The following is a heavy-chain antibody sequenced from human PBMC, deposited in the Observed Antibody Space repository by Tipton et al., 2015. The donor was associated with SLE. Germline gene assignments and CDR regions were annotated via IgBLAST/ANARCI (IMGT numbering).Heavy chain of an antibody. CDR2: IIHSGVT. Sequence: GLVKPSQTLSLTCAVYGESFNGYFWTWIRQPPGKGLEWIAEIIHSGVTNYNPSLKSRVTISVDMSKNQVSLKLSSVTAADTAVYYCARVAPTEVFDYWGQGTPVTVSS. V-gene: IGHV4-34*12. J-gene: IGHJ4*02. CDR1: GESFNGYF. CDR3: ARVAPTEVFDY. D-gene: IGHD1-1*01.